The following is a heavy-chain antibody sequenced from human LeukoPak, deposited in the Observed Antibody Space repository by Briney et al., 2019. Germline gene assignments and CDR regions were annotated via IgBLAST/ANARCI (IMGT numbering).Heavy chain of an antibody. CDR3: ARVSIAAASRYFDY. J-gene: IGHJ4*02. V-gene: IGHV4-59*08. CDR2: IYYSGST. D-gene: IGHD6-13*01. CDR1: GGSISSYY. Sequence: KPSETLSLTCTVSGGSISSYYWSWIRQPRGKGLEWIGYIYYSGSTNYNPSLKSRVTISVDTSKNQFSLKLSSVTAADTAVYYCARVSIAAASRYFDYWGQGTLVTVSS.